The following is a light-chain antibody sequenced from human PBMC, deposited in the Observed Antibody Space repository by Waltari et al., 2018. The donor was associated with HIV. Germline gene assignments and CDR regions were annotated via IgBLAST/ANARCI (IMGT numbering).Light chain of an antibody. V-gene: IGLV2-23*02. CDR3: CSYAGSSTFA. CDR2: EVS. Sequence: QSALTQPASVSGSPGQSITISCTGTSSDVGSYNLVSWYQQHPGKAPKLMIYEVSKRPSGVSNLFSGSKSGNTASLTISGLQAEDEADYYCCSYAGSSTFAFGGGTKLTVL. J-gene: IGLJ3*02. CDR1: SSDVGSYNL.